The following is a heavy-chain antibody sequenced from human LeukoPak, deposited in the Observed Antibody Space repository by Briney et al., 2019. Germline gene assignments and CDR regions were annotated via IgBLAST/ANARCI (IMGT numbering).Heavy chain of an antibody. CDR3: ARSGATSAGDFDY. Sequence: SVKVSCKASGGTFSSYAISWVRQAPGQGPEWMGGIIPIFGTANYAQKFQGRVTITTDESTSTAYMELSSLRSEDTAVYYCARSGATSAGDFDYWGQGTLVTVSS. D-gene: IGHD1-26*01. CDR1: GGTFSSYA. CDR2: IIPIFGTA. J-gene: IGHJ4*02. V-gene: IGHV1-69*05.